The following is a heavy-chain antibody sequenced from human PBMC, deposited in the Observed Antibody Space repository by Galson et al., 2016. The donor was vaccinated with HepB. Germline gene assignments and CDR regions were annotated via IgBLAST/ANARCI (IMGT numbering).Heavy chain of an antibody. CDR2: INPSGGST. CDR1: GYTFTSYY. D-gene: IGHD1-7*01. Sequence: SVKVSCKASGYTFTSYYMHWVRQAPGQGLEWMGIINPSGGSTSYEQKFQGRVTMTRDTSTSTVYMELSSLRSEDTAVYYCARDEGWNYGLSWFDPWGQGTLVTVSS. J-gene: IGHJ5*02. V-gene: IGHV1-46*01. CDR3: ARDEGWNYGLSWFDP.